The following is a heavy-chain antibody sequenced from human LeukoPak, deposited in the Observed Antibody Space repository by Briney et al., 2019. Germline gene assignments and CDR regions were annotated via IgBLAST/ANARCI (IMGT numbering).Heavy chain of an antibody. CDR1: GGSISSSSYY. D-gene: IGHD2-15*01. CDR3: ARNPRRCSGGSCYHFDY. Sequence: SETLSLTCTVSGGSISSSSYYWGWIRQPPGKGLEWIGSIYYSGSTYYNPSLKSRVTISVDTSKNQFSLKLSSVTAADTAVYYCARNPRRCSGGSCYHFDYWGQGTLVTVSS. V-gene: IGHV4-39*01. J-gene: IGHJ4*02. CDR2: IYYSGST.